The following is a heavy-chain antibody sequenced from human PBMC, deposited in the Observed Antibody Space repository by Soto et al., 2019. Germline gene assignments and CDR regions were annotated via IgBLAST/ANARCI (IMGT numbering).Heavy chain of an antibody. CDR1: GFTFSSYA. V-gene: IGHV3-30-3*01. CDR3: ARGVTGYFDPALTGYYFDY. J-gene: IGHJ4*02. Sequence: GGSLRLSCAASGFTFSSYAMHWVRQAPGKGLEWVAVISYDGSNKYYADSVKGRFTISRDNSKNTLYLQMNSLRAEDTAVYYCARGVTGYFDPALTGYYFDYWGQGTLVTVSS. CDR2: ISYDGSNK. D-gene: IGHD3-9*01.